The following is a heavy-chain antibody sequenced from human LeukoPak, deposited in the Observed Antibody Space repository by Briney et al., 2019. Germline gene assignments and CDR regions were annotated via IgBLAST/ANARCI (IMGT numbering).Heavy chain of an antibody. V-gene: IGHV3-48*01. J-gene: IGHJ6*03. D-gene: IGHD1-7*01. CDR3: AMRLTGTTLGYMDV. CDR2: ISSSSSTI. CDR1: GFTFSSYS. Sequence: GGSLRLSCAASGFTFSSYSMNWVRQAPGKGLEWVSYISSSSSTIYYADSVKGRFTISRDNAKNSLYLQMNSLRAEDTAVYYCAMRLTGTTLGYMDVWGKGTTVTVSS.